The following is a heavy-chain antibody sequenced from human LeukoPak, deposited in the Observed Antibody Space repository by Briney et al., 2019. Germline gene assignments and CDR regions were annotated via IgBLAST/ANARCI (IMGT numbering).Heavy chain of an antibody. J-gene: IGHJ4*02. CDR1: GFIFSNYA. Sequence: GGSLRLSCAASGFIFSNYAMSWVRQAPGKGLEWVAFIRSDGSYKYYADSVKGRFTISRDNSKNTLYLQMNSLRADDTAVYYCAKGGSSWYPDYWGQGTLVTVSS. V-gene: IGHV3-30*02. CDR2: IRSDGSYK. CDR3: AKGGSSWYPDY. D-gene: IGHD6-13*01.